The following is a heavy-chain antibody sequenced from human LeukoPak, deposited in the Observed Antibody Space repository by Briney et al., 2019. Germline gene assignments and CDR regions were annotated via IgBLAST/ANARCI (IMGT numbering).Heavy chain of an antibody. CDR3: AKDLGVPYTTIVVVPEKRIPDAFDI. J-gene: IGHJ3*02. CDR2: IWYDGSNK. Sequence: GGSLRLSCAASGFTFSSYGMHWVRQAPGKGLEWVAVIWYDGSNKYYADSVKGRFTISRDNSKNTLYLQMNSLRAEDTAVYYCAKDLGVPYTTIVVVPEKRIPDAFDIWGQGTMVTVSS. D-gene: IGHD2-2*01. CDR1: GFTFSSYG. V-gene: IGHV3-33*06.